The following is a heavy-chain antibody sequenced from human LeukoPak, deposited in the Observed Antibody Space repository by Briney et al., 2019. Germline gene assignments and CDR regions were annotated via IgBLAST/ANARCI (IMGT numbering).Heavy chain of an antibody. CDR2: IIPIFGTA. V-gene: IGHV1-69*05. Sequence: SVKVSCKASGGTFSSYAISWVRQAPGQGLEWMGGIIPIFGTANYAQKFQGRVTITTDESTSTAYMELSSLRSEDTAVYYCAREGGYSSSWEAFDIWGQGTMVTVSS. D-gene: IGHD6-13*01. J-gene: IGHJ3*02. CDR1: GGTFSSYA. CDR3: AREGGYSSSWEAFDI.